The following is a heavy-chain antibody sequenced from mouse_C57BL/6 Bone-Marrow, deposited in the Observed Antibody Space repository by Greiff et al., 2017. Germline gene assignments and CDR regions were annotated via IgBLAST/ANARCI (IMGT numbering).Heavy chain of an antibody. J-gene: IGHJ4*01. CDR3: TRDGYYDYARDY. Sequence: EVQVVESGEGLVKPGGSLKLSCAASGFTFSSYAMSWVRQTPEKRLEWVAYISSGGDYISYADTVKGRFTISRDNARNTLYLQMSSLKSEDTAMYYCTRDGYYDYARDYWGQGTSVTVSS. D-gene: IGHD2-3*01. CDR2: ISSGGDYI. CDR1: GFTFSSYA. V-gene: IGHV5-9-1*02.